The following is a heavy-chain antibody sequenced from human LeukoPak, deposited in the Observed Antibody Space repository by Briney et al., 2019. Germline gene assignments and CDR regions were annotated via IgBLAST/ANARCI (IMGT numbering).Heavy chain of an antibody. Sequence: ASVKVSCKVSGYTLTELSMHWVRQAPGKGLEWMGGFDPEDGETIYAQKFQGRVTMTEDTSTDTAYMELSSLRSEDTAVYYCATATIAAAGTNYYYGTDVWGQGTTVTVSS. CDR1: GYTLTELS. CDR3: ATATIAAAGTNYYYGTDV. CDR2: FDPEDGET. D-gene: IGHD6-13*01. J-gene: IGHJ6*02. V-gene: IGHV1-24*01.